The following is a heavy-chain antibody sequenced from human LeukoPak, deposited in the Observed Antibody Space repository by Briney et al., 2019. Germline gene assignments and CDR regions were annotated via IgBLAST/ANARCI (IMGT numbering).Heavy chain of an antibody. V-gene: IGHV3-21*04. D-gene: IGHD2-2*01. CDR1: GFTFSSYS. CDR2: ISSSSSYI. J-gene: IGHJ5*02. CDR3: AKDRHAPGRYCSSTICFPFDP. Sequence: GGSLRLSCAASGFTFSSYSMNWVRQAPGKGLEWVSSISSSSSYIYYADSVKGRFTISRDNSKSTLYLQMNSLRAEDTAVYYCAKDRHAPGRYCSSTICFPFDPWGQGTLVTVSP.